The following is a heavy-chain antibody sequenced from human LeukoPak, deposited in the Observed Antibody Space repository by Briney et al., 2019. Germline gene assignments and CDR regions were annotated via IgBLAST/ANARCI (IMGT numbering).Heavy chain of an antibody. V-gene: IGHV3-7*05. Sequence: GGSLRLSCAASGFTFSSYWMSWVRQAPGKGLEWVANIKEDGSEKNYVDSVKGRFTISRDNAKNSLYLHMNSLRAEDTAVYHCARTRHGCWGYWDQGTLVTVSS. D-gene: IGHD3-10*01. CDR3: ARTRHGCWGY. CDR2: IKEDGSEK. CDR1: GFTFSSYW. J-gene: IGHJ4*02.